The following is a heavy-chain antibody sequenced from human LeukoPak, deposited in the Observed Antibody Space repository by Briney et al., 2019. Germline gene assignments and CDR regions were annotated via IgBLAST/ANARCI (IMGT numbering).Heavy chain of an antibody. CDR3: ARGSGVSRIPFDY. D-gene: IGHD2-15*01. CDR1: GGSISSGDYY. J-gene: IGHJ4*02. V-gene: IGHV4-30-4*01. CDR2: IYYSGST. Sequence: SETLSLTCTVSGGSISSGDYYWSWIRQPPGKGLEWIGYIYYSGSTYYSPSLKSRVTISVDTSKNQFSLKLSSVTAADTAVYYCARGSGVSRIPFDYWGQGTLVTVSS.